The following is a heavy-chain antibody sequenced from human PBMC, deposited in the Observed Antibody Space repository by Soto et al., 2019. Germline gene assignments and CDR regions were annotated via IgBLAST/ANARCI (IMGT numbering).Heavy chain of an antibody. CDR2: IYYSGST. J-gene: IGHJ4*02. CDR1: GGSISSYY. Sequence: SETLSLTCTVSGGSISSYYWSWIRQPPGKGLEWIGYIYYSGSTNYNPSLKSRVTISVDTSKNQFSLKLSSVTAADTAVYYCARDYFEYYYDSSGYYYFDYWGQGTLVTVS. D-gene: IGHD3-22*01. V-gene: IGHV4-59*01. CDR3: ARDYFEYYYDSSGYYYFDY.